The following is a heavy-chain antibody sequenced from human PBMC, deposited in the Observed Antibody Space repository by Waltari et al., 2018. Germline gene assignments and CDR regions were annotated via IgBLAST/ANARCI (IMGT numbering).Heavy chain of an antibody. CDR1: GGTLSSYA. Sequence: QVQLVQSGAEVKKPGSSVKVSCKASGGTLSSYAISWVRQAPGQGLEWMGGIIPIFGTATYAQKFLGRVTITADESTSTAYMELSSLRSEYTAVYYCARARYYYDSSGDILQHWGQGTLVTVSS. CDR3: ARARYYYDSSGDILQH. V-gene: IGHV1-69*19. CDR2: IIPIFGTA. D-gene: IGHD3-22*01. J-gene: IGHJ1*01.